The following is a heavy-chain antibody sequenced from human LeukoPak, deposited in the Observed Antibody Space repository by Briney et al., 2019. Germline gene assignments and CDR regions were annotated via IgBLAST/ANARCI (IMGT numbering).Heavy chain of an antibody. Sequence: PSETLSLTCTVSGGSISSSSYYWGWIRQPPGKGLEWIGSIYYSGSTYYNPSLKSRVTISVDTSKNQFSLKLSSVTAADTAVYYCARHRVRERATDYWGQGTLVTVSS. V-gene: IGHV4-39*01. CDR3: ARHRVRERATDY. CDR2: IYYSGST. J-gene: IGHJ4*02. CDR1: GGSISSSSYY. D-gene: IGHD3-10*01.